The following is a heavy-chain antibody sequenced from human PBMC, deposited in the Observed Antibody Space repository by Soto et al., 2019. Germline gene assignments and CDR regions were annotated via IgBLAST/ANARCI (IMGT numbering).Heavy chain of an antibody. D-gene: IGHD6-13*01. CDR3: ARVTYSSSWFPFDF. J-gene: IGHJ4*02. V-gene: IGHV4-30-4*01. CDR1: GGSISSGDNY. CDR2: SGST. Sequence: SETLSLTCTVSGGSISSGDNYWSWIRQPPGKGLEWIGHSGSTNYNPSPKSRVTISVDTSKNQFSLKLSSVIAADTAVYYCARVTYSSSWFPFDFWGRGTLVTVSS.